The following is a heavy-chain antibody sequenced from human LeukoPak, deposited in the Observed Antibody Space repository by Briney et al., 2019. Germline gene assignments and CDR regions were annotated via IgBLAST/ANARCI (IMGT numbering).Heavy chain of an antibody. V-gene: IGHV4-34*01. CDR2: NNHSGST. CDR3: ARRRAGLRRDLWFDP. CDR1: GGSFSGYY. D-gene: IGHD2-15*01. J-gene: IGHJ5*02. Sequence: KPSETLSLTCAVYGGSFSGYYWSWIRQPPGKGLEWIGENNHSGSTNYKPSLKSRDTLSVDTSKNQFSLKLSSVAAADTAVYYCARRRAGLRRDLWFDPWGQGTLVTASS.